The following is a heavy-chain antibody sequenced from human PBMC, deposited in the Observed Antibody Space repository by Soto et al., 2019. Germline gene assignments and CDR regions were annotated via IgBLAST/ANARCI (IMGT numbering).Heavy chain of an antibody. CDR2: ISYDGSNK. CDR1: GFTFSSYG. CDR3: AKDEQWLATHTQYGMDV. D-gene: IGHD6-19*01. Sequence: GGSLRLSCAASGFTFSSYGMHWVRQAPGKGLEWVAVISYDGSNKYYADSVKGRFTISRDNSKNTLYLQMNSLRAEDTAVYYCAKDEQWLATHTQYGMDVWGQGTTVTVSS. V-gene: IGHV3-30*18. J-gene: IGHJ6*02.